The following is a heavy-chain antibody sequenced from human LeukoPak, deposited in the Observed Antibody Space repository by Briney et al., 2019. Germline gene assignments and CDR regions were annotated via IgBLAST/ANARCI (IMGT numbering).Heavy chain of an antibody. CDR2: VYYSGSA. Sequence: NPSETLSLTCTVSGGSVGSGTYYWSWIRQSPGKGLEWIGNVYYSGSAYYNPSLKSRVTMSVDTSKNQFSLKLSSVTAADTAVYYCARKPIINNAWYYFDYWGQGTLVTVSS. CDR1: GGSVGSGTYY. V-gene: IGHV4-39*07. J-gene: IGHJ4*02. D-gene: IGHD1/OR15-1a*01. CDR3: ARKPIINNAWYYFDY.